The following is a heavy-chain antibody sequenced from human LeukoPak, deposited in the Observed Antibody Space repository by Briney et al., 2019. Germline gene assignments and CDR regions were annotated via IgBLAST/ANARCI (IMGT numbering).Heavy chain of an antibody. CDR2: IKQDGSEK. J-gene: IGHJ4*02. CDR1: GFTFRGFL. CDR3: ARAGSNWNYVY. D-gene: IGHD1-7*01. Sequence: GGSLRLSCVASGFTFRGFLMSWVRQTAGKGVEWVANIKQDGSEKYYADSVKGRFTISRDNTKNSLSLQMNSLRAEDTAVYYCARAGSNWNYVYWGQGTLVTVSS. V-gene: IGHV3-7*01.